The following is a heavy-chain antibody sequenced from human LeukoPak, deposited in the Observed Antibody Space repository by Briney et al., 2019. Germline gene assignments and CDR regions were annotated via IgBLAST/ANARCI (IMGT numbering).Heavy chain of an antibody. Sequence: GGSLRLSCAASGFTFSSYAMSWVRQAPGKGLEWVSAISGSGGSTYYADSVKGRFTISRDNSKNTLYLQMNSLRAEDTAVYYCAKDRQVGYYGSGSYYNRFDYWGQGTLVTVSS. V-gene: IGHV3-23*01. J-gene: IGHJ4*02. CDR3: AKDRQVGYYGSGSYYNRFDY. D-gene: IGHD3-10*01. CDR2: ISGSGGST. CDR1: GFTFSSYA.